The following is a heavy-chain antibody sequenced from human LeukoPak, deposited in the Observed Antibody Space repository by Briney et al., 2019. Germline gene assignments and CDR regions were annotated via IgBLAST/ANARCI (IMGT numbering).Heavy chain of an antibody. V-gene: IGHV3-30*02. Sequence: GGSLRLSCAASGSTFSTDAMHWVRQAPGKGLEWVAFIRYDGNDQYYADSVKGRFTISRDSSKNTLYLQMNSLRAEDTAVYYCAKETPFERAFAFDIWGLGTMVTVSS. CDR1: GSTFSTDA. CDR2: IRYDGNDQ. J-gene: IGHJ3*02. D-gene: IGHD3-9*01. CDR3: AKETPFERAFAFDI.